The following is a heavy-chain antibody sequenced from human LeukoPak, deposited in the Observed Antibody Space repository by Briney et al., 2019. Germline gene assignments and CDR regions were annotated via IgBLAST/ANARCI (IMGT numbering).Heavy chain of an antibody. J-gene: IGHJ4*02. D-gene: IGHD1-26*01. V-gene: IGHV1-69*04. CDR1: GGTFSSYA. Sequence: SVKVSCKASGGTFSSYAISWVRQAPGQGLEWTGRIIPILGIANYAQKFQGRVTITADKSTSTAYMELSSLRSEDTAVYYCARDRSGSYLDYWGQGTLVTVSS. CDR3: ARDRSGSYLDY. CDR2: IIPILGIA.